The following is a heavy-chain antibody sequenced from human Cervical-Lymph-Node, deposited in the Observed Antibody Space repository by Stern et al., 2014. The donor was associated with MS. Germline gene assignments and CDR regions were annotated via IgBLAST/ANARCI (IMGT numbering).Heavy chain of an antibody. CDR1: GFTFSSYG. V-gene: IGHV3-30*03. CDR2: ISYDGNQQ. J-gene: IGHJ4*02. CDR3: ARDYEDTSMLFDH. Sequence: QVQLVQSGGAVVQPGRSLRLSCAASGFTFSSYGMHWVRQAPGKGLEWVTVISYDGNQQYYAASVKGRFTISRDNSKNTLHLQMNSVTPDDTAIYYCARDYEDTSMLFDHWGQGTLVTVSS. D-gene: IGHD2-8*01.